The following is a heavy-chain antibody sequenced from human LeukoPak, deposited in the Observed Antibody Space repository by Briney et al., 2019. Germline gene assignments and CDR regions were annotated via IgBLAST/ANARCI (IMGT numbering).Heavy chain of an antibody. CDR2: IYYSGST. V-gene: IGHV4-30-4*08. J-gene: IGHJ4*02. CDR1: GGSIISSAYY. Sequence: SEILSLTCTVSGGSIISSAYYWSWIRQPPGKGLEWIGYIYYSGSTYYNPSLKSRVTISLDTSKNQFSLKLSSVTAADTAVYYCVRTEVSSGSEDYWGQGTLVTVSS. D-gene: IGHD6-19*01. CDR3: VRTEVSSGSEDY.